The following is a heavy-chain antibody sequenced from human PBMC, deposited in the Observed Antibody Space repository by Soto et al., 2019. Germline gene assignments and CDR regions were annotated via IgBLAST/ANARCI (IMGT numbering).Heavy chain of an antibody. V-gene: IGHV4-61*01. J-gene: IGHJ4*02. CDR3: ARSPGSGDYVDY. CDR2: IYFSGTT. D-gene: IGHD4-17*01. CDR1: GGSVSSDSYY. Sequence: QVQLQESGPRLVQPSETLSLTCSVSGGSVSSDSYYWSWIRQPPGAGLEWIGYIYFSGTTNYNPSIGSRVTILVDSSKNQFSLKLSSVTAADAAVYYCARSPGSGDYVDYWGQGSLVAVSS.